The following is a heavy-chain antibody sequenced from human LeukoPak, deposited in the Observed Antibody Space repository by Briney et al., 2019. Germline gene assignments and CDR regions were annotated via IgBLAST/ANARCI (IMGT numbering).Heavy chain of an antibody. CDR3: AKGGAYYYDSSAYYRD. Sequence: GGSLRLSCAASGFTFSSYAMSWVRQAPGKGLEWVSAISGSGGSTYYADSVKGRFTISRDNSKNTLYLQMNSLRAEDKAVYYCAKGGAYYYDSSAYYRDWGQGTLVTVSS. J-gene: IGHJ4*02. D-gene: IGHD3-22*01. CDR2: ISGSGGST. CDR1: GFTFSSYA. V-gene: IGHV3-23*01.